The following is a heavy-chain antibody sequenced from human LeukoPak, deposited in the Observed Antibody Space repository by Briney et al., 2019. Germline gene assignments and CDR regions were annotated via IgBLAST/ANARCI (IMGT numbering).Heavy chain of an antibody. CDR3: AKDLDYGDY. CDR2: ISGSGGST. Sequence: GGSLRLSCAASGFTVSSNYMRWVRQAPGKGLEWVSAISGSGGSTYYADSVKGRFTISRDNSKNTLYLQMNSLRAEDTAVYYCAKDLDYGDYWGQGTLVTVSS. J-gene: IGHJ4*02. D-gene: IGHD3-16*01. V-gene: IGHV3-23*01. CDR1: GFTVSSNY.